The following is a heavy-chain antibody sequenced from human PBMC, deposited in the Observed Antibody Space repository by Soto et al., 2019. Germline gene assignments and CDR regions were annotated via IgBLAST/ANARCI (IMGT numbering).Heavy chain of an antibody. Sequence: PGGSLRLSCAASGFTFSSYGMHWVRQAPGKGLEWVAVISYDGSNKYYADSVKGRFTISRDNSKNTLYLQMNSLRAEDTAVYYCANFNGYACWGQGTLVTVSS. CDR1: GFTFSSYG. V-gene: IGHV3-30*18. J-gene: IGHJ4*02. CDR3: ANFNGYAC. CDR2: ISYDGSNK. D-gene: IGHD5-12*01.